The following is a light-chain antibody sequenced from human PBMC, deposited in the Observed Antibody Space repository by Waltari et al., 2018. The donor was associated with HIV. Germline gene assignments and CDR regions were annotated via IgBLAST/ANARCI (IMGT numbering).Light chain of an antibody. CDR1: TDSKF. V-gene: IGLV2-14*01. J-gene: IGLJ2*01. CDR2: QLT. Sequence: QSALAQPASVSGSPGQSVTISCRGTTDSKFVSWYQYHPGRAPKLIMFQLTTRPAVGSSRFTGSKSGNTASLTISGLQADDEAHDFSASRAAENTFLFGGGTQVTVL. CDR3: ASRAAENTFL.